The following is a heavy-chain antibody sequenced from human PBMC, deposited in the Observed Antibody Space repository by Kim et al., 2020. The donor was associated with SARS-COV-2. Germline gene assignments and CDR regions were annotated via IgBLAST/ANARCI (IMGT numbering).Heavy chain of an antibody. V-gene: IGHV4-39*01. Sequence: STPSFTSRVTISVDTSKNQFSLKLSSVTAADTAVDYCARHSGRSGSLDYWGQGTLVTVSS. J-gene: IGHJ4*02. D-gene: IGHD3-10*01. CDR3: ARHSGRSGSLDY.